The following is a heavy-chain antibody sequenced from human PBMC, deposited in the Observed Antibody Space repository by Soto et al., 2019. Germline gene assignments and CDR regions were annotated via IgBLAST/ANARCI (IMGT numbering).Heavy chain of an antibody. CDR3: AKCQNSVVGPAATHYYNYDMDV. Sequence: QVQLVESGGGVVQPGRSLRLSCAASGFTFSGYGMHWVRQAPGKGLEWVAVIWHDGSNKYYADSVKGRFTISRDNSKNKGSLLIHRRRAEDTAVSSCAKCQNSVVGPAATHYYNYDMDVWGKGTTVTVSS. V-gene: IGHV3-33*06. CDR2: IWHDGSNK. D-gene: IGHD2-2*01. J-gene: IGHJ6*03. CDR1: GFTFSGYG.